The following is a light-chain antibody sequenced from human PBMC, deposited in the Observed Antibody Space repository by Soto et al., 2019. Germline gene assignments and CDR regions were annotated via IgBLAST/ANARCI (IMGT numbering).Light chain of an antibody. J-gene: IGLJ1*01. V-gene: IGLV8-61*01. Sequence: QTVVTQEPSFSVSPGGTVTLTCGLSSGSVSSSYYPSWYQQTPGQAPRTLIYSTNIRSSGVPERFSGSILGNKAALTITGAQADDECDYYCVLFMGSGISVFGTGTQLTVL. CDR1: SGSVSSSYY. CDR3: VLFMGSGISV. CDR2: STN.